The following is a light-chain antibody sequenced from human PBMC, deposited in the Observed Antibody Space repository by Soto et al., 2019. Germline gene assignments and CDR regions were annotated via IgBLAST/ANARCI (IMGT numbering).Light chain of an antibody. CDR1: QSVSSNY. Sequence: EIVLTQSPGTLSLSPGERATLSCRASQSVSSNYLAWYQQKPGQAPRLLIYGASSRATGIPDRFSGSGSGTDFTLTISRLEPQDFAVYYCQQDGSSPMTFGQGTRREIK. CDR2: GAS. J-gene: IGKJ5*01. CDR3: QQDGSSPMT. V-gene: IGKV3-20*01.